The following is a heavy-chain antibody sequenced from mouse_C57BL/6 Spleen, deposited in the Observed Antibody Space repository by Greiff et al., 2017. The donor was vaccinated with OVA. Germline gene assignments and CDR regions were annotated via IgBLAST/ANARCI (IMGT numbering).Heavy chain of an antibody. J-gene: IGHJ2*01. Sequence: QVQLQQSGAELVKPGASVKLSCKASGYTFTSYWMHWVKQRPGQGLEWIGMIHPNSGSTNYNEKFKSKATLTVDKSSSTAYMQLSSLTSEDSAVYYCAREYDYDAYYFDYWGQGTTLTVSS. CDR1: GYTFTSYW. V-gene: IGHV1-64*01. D-gene: IGHD2-4*01. CDR3: AREYDYDAYYFDY. CDR2: IHPNSGST.